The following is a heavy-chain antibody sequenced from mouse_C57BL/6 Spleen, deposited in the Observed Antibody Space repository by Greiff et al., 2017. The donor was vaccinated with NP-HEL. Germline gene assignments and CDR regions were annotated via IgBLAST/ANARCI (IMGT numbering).Heavy chain of an antibody. CDR1: GFTFSSYA. D-gene: IGHD2-4*01. V-gene: IGHV5-9-1*02. J-gene: IGHJ4*01. Sequence: EVQLVESGEGLLKPGGSLKLSCAASGFTFSSYAMSWVRQTPEKRLEWVAYISSGGDYIYYADTVKGRFTISRDNARNTLYLQMSSLKSEDTAMYYCTRGTIYYDYDVGYAMDYWGQGTSVTVSS. CDR2: ISSGGDYI. CDR3: TRGTIYYDYDVGYAMDY.